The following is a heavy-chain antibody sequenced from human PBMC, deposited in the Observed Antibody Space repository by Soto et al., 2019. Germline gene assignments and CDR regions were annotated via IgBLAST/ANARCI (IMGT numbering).Heavy chain of an antibody. Sequence: QVQLQESGPGLVKPSETLSLTCTVSGGSISSYYWSWIRQPPGKGLEWIGYIYYSGSTNYNPSLKSRVNIPVDTSKNQFSLKLSSVTAADTAVYYCAREGLTGTIGLYYYYGMDVWGQGTTVTVSS. D-gene: IGHD1-20*01. CDR1: GGSISSYY. CDR2: IYYSGST. CDR3: AREGLTGTIGLYYYYGMDV. V-gene: IGHV4-59*01. J-gene: IGHJ6*02.